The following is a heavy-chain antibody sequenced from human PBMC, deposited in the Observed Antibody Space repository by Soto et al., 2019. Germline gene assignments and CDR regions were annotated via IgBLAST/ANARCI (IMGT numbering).Heavy chain of an antibody. CDR1: GFTFSSYA. Sequence: GGSLRLSCAASGFTFSSYAMSWVRQAPGKGLEWVSAISGSGGSTYYADSVKGRFSISRDNAESSLFLQMNSLRDEDTAVYYCARDPYTSTLVTIMDYWGQGILVTVSS. D-gene: IGHD2-21*02. V-gene: IGHV3-23*01. J-gene: IGHJ4*02. CDR2: ISGSGGST. CDR3: ARDPYTSTLVTIMDY.